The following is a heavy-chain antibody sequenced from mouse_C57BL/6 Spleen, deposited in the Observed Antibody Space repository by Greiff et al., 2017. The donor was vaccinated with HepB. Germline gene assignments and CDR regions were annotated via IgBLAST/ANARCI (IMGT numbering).Heavy chain of an antibody. CDR1: GYTFTDYY. CDR2: INPNNGGT. CDR3: ASPLYSPY. D-gene: IGHD2-12*01. J-gene: IGHJ2*01. Sequence: EVQLQQSGPELVKPGASVKISCKASGYTFTDYYMNWVKQSHGKSLEWIGDINPNNGGTSYNQKFKGKATLTVDKSSSTAYMELRSLTSEDSAVYYCASPLYSPYWGQGTTLTVSS. V-gene: IGHV1-26*01.